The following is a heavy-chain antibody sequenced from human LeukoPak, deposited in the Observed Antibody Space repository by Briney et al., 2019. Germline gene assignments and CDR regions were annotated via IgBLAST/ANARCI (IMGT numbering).Heavy chain of an antibody. D-gene: IGHD6-13*01. CDR3: ARLRSSWPPFDY. CDR2: IYYSGST. V-gene: IGHV4-59*01. Sequence: SETLSLTCTVSGGSISSYYWSWIRQPPGKGLEWIGYIYYSGSTNYNLSLKSRVTISVDTSKNQFSLKLSSVTAADTAVYYCARLRSSWPPFDYWGQGTLVTVSS. J-gene: IGHJ4*02. CDR1: GGSISSYY.